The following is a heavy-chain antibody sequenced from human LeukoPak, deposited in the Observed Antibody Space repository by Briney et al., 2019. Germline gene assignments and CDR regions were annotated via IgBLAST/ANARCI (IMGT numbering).Heavy chain of an antibody. Sequence: SETLSLTCVVYGESFSGYYWSWIRQPPGKGLEWIGEINHSGSTNQNPSLKSRVTISVDTSKNQFSLKLTSVTAADTAVYYCANRYCSSTSCYANFDLWGRGTLVTVSS. D-gene: IGHD2-2*01. CDR1: GESFSGYY. CDR2: INHSGST. CDR3: ANRYCSSTSCYANFDL. J-gene: IGHJ2*01. V-gene: IGHV4-34*01.